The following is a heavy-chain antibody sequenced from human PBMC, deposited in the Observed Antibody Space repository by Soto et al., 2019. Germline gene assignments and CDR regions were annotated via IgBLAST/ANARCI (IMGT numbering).Heavy chain of an antibody. CDR2: TRKKVDSYTT. CDR1: GFTFSDHY. CDR3: AKVDSSGGYSFDY. J-gene: IGHJ4*02. D-gene: IGHD3-22*01. V-gene: IGHV3-72*01. Sequence: PGGSLRLSCAASGFTFSDHYMDWVRQAPGKGLEWVGRTRKKVDSYTTEYAASVKGRFTISRDDSKNSLFLQMNSLKIEDTAVYYCAKVDSSGGYSFDYWGQGTLVTVSS.